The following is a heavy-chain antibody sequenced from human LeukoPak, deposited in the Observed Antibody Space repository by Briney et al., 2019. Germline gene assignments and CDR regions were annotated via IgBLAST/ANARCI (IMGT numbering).Heavy chain of an antibody. D-gene: IGHD4-17*01. CDR1: GFTFSNYW. CDR3: ASGDYGNYFDY. V-gene: IGHV3-74*01. J-gene: IGHJ4*02. Sequence: GGSLRLSCAASGFTFSNYWKQWVRQAPGKGLVWVSRINSDGSSTTYADSVKGRFTISRDNAKNTLYPQMNSLRAEDTAVYYCASGDYGNYFDYWGQGTLVTVSS. CDR2: INSDGSST.